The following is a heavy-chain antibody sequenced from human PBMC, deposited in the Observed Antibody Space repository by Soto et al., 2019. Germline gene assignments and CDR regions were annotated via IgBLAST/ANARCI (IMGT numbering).Heavy chain of an antibody. J-gene: IGHJ6*03. CDR1: GFTFSDYY. D-gene: IGHD6-13*01. Sequence: GGSLRLSCAASGFTFSDYYMSWIRQAPGKGLEWVSYISSSGSTIYYADSVKGRFTISRDNAKNSLYLQMNSLRAEDTAVYYCARPSPYIAGKSYYYYYYMDVWGKGTTVTVSS. CDR3: ARPSPYIAGKSYYYYYYMDV. V-gene: IGHV3-11*01. CDR2: ISSSGSTI.